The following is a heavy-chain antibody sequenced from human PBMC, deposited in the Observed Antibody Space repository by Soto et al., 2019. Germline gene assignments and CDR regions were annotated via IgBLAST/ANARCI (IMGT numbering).Heavy chain of an antibody. CDR3: AGGRIVVAGSSAYYGMHV. V-gene: IGHV1-69*01. J-gene: IGHJ6*02. CDR2: IIPVFGIV. Sequence: QVHLLLQSGAEVKKPGSSVKVSCKASGGNPSNSAISWVRQAPGQGLEWMGGIIPVFGIVSYAQKFQGRVTITADESTSTAYMELSSLRSEDTAVYFCAGGRIVVAGSSAYYGMHVWGQGTTVTVSS. CDR1: GGNPSNSA. D-gene: IGHD6-19*01.